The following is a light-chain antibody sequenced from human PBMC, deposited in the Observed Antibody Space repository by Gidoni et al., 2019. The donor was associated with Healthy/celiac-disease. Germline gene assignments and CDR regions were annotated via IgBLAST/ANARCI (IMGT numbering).Light chain of an antibody. J-gene: IGLJ3*02. CDR1: SSNIGSNT. Sequence: QSVLTQPHSASGTPGQRVTISCSGSSSNIGSNTVNWYQQLPGTAPKLLNYSNNQRPSGVPDRFSGSKSGTSASLAISGLQSEDEADYYCAAWDDSLNGPEFGGGTKLTVL. CDR2: SNN. CDR3: AAWDDSLNGPE. V-gene: IGLV1-44*01.